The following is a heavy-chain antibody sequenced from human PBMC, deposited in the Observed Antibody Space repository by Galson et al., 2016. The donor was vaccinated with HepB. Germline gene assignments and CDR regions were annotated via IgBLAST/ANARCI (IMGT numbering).Heavy chain of an antibody. D-gene: IGHD3-3*01. Sequence: SLRLSCAASGLNVSSSYMSWVRQAPGRGLEWVSVVYAGGTTKYYADSVKGRFTISRDNSKNTLYLQMNSLRGEDTALYYCARSGDFRSGYSGYGMDVWGQGTRSPSP. J-gene: IGHJ6*02. CDR2: VYAGGTTK. V-gene: IGHV3-66*01. CDR3: ARSGDFRSGYSGYGMDV. CDR1: GLNVSSSY.